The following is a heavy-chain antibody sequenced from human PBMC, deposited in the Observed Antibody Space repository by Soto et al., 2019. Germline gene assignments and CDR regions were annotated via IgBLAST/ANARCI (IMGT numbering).Heavy chain of an antibody. CDR2: IYYSGST. J-gene: IGHJ4*02. V-gene: IGHV4-30-4*01. D-gene: IGHD3-10*01. CDR3: ARGGYYSGSGSYLYYFDY. Sequence: SETLSLTCTVSGGSISSGDYYWSWIRQPPGKGLEWIGYIYYSGSTYNNPSLKSRVTISVDTSKNQFSLKLSSVTAADTAVYYCARGGYYSGSGSYLYYFDYWGQGTLVTVSS. CDR1: GGSISSGDYY.